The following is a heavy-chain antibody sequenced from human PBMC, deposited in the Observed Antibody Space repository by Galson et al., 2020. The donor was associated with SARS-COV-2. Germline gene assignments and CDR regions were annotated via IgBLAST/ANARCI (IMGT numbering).Heavy chain of an antibody. Sequence: ASVKVSCKVSGYTLTELSMHWVRQAPGKGLAWMGGFHPEDGETIYAQKFQGRVTMTEDTSTDTAYMELSSLRSEDTAVYCCATAPGIAAAGTWWFDPWGQGTLVTVSS. V-gene: IGHV1-24*01. CDR1: GYTLTELS. J-gene: IGHJ5*02. CDR3: ATAPGIAAAGTWWFDP. D-gene: IGHD6-13*01. CDR2: FHPEDGET.